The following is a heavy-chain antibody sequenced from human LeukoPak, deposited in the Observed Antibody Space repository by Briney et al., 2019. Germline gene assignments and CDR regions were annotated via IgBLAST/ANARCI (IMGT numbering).Heavy chain of an antibody. D-gene: IGHD3-3*01. J-gene: IGHJ6*03. Sequence: GGSLRLSCAASGFTFSSYEMNWVRQAPGKGLEWVSYISSSGSTIYYADSVKGRFTISRDNAKNSLYLQMNSLRAEDTAVYYCARGAPYYDFWSGYYILRDYYYMDVWGKGTTVTVSS. CDR3: ARGAPYYDFWSGYYILRDYYYMDV. CDR1: GFTFSSYE. CDR2: ISSSGSTI. V-gene: IGHV3-48*03.